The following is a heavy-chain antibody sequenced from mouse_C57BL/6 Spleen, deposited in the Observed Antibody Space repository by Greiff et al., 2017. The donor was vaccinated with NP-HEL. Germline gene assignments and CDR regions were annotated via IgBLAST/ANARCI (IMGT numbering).Heavy chain of an antibody. Sequence: EVQLVESGPGLVKPSQSLSLTCSVTGYSITSGYYWNWIRQFPGNKLEWMGYISYDGSNNYNPSLQNRISITRDTSKNQFFLKLNSVTTEDTATYYCARDPGPGAMDYWGQGTSVTVSS. CDR1: GYSITSGYY. V-gene: IGHV3-6*01. D-gene: IGHD4-1*01. J-gene: IGHJ4*01. CDR2: ISYDGSN. CDR3: ARDPGPGAMDY.